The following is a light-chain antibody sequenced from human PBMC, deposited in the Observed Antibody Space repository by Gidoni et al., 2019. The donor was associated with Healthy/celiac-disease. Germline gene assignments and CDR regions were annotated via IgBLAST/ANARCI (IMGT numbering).Light chain of an antibody. CDR1: QSVLYSFNNNNY. J-gene: IGKJ2*01. CDR2: WAS. V-gene: IGKV4-1*01. Sequence: DIVMTQSPDSLAVSLGQRATINCKSSQSVLYSFNNNNYLAWYQQKPGQPPKLLINWASTRESGVPDRFSGSGSGTDFTLSISSLQAEDVAVYYCQQYYSTPHTFGQGTKLEIK. CDR3: QQYYSTPHT.